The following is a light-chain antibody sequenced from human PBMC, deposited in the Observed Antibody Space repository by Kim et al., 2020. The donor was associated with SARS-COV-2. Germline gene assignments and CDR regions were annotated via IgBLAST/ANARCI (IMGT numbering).Light chain of an antibody. CDR2: GKN. Sequence: ALGMTVSITGQGYGLRSYYASWYQQKHGQAPLLVIYGKNNRPSGIPDRFSGSSSANTASLTITGAQAEDEADYYCNSRDSSGNHLVFGGGTQLTVL. CDR3: NSRDSSGNHLV. J-gene: IGLJ3*02. CDR1: GLRSYY. V-gene: IGLV3-19*01.